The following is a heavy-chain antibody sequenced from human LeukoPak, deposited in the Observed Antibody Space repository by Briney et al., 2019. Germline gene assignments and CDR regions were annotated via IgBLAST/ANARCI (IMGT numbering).Heavy chain of an antibody. D-gene: IGHD2-15*01. CDR2: IHYSGST. CDR3: ARIDCTGGTCYRYFDL. J-gene: IGHJ2*01. Sequence: PSETLSLTCTVSSDSLSSNDYYWGWIRQSPEKGLEWIGSIHYSGSTYFNPSLKSRVTISVDTSKNQFSLKLTSVTASDTAVYYCARIDCTGGTCYRYFDLWGRGTLVTVSS. CDR1: SDSLSSNDYY. V-gene: IGHV4-39*01.